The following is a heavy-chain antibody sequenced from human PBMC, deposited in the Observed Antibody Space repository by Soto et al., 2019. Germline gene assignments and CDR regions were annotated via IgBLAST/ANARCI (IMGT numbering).Heavy chain of an antibody. J-gene: IGHJ4*02. Sequence: GGSLRLSCAASGFTFSTYGMSWVRQAPGKGLEWVSTVRTSGGSTYFADSVKGRFTSFRDNSMNTLYLQMNSLKAEDTAVYYCARNIYCGGGGCPLVPFDYWGQGTLVTVSS. CDR1: GFTFSTYG. V-gene: IGHV3-23*01. D-gene: IGHD2-15*01. CDR3: ARNIYCGGGGCPLVPFDY. CDR2: VRTSGGST.